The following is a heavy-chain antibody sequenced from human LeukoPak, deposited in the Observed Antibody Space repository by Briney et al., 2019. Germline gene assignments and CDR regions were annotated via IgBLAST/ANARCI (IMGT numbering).Heavy chain of an antibody. CDR2: FDPEDGET. CDR3: ATLEMATKLLDY. D-gene: IGHD5-12*01. Sequence: ASVKVSCKVSGYTLTELSMHWVRQAPGKGLEWMGGFDPEDGETIDAQKFQGRVTMTEDTSTDTAYMELSSLRSEDTAVYYCATLEMATKLLDYWGQGTLVTVSS. J-gene: IGHJ4*02. CDR1: GYTLTELS. V-gene: IGHV1-24*01.